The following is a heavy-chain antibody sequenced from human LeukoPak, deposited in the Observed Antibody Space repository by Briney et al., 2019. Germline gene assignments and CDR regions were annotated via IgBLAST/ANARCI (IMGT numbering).Heavy chain of an antibody. J-gene: IGHJ4*02. CDR3: ASEDYGDYLFKY. CDR2: IYYSGST. CDR1: GFTFSSYA. Sequence: LRLSCAASGFTFSSYAMSWVRQPPGKGLEWIGYIYYSGSTYYNPSLKSRVTISVDTSKNQFSLKLSSVTAADTAVYYCASEDYGDYLFKYWGQGTLVTVSS. D-gene: IGHD4-17*01. V-gene: IGHV4-30-4*08.